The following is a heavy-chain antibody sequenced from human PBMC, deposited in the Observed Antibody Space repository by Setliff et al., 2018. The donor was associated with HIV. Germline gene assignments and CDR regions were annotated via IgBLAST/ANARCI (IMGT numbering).Heavy chain of an antibody. V-gene: IGHV3-30*01. CDR3: ATARIPTGGTSTSFDY. CDR2: ISYDGSRI. D-gene: IGHD1-1*01. CDR1: GFTFRDFA. J-gene: IGHJ4*02. Sequence: GESLKISCVGSGFTFRDFAMHWVRQAPGKGLEWVSSISYDGSRIHYADSVKGRFSISRDNSKNTLSLQVNGLGPEDTAVYYCATARIPTGGTSTSFDYWGQGTLVTVSS.